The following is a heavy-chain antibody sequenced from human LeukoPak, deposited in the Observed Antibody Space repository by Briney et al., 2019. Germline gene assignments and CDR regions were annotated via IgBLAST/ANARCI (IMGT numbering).Heavy chain of an antibody. Sequence: GESLKISCKGSGYTFTSYWIGWVRQLPGKGLEWVGIIYSGDSDTRYSPSFQGQVTISADKSLNTAYLQWSSLKASDTAIYYCARRDSRYYFDYWGQGTLVTVSS. V-gene: IGHV5-51*01. CDR2: IYSGDSDT. J-gene: IGHJ4*02. CDR3: ARRDSRYYFDY. CDR1: GYTFTSYW. D-gene: IGHD4-11*01.